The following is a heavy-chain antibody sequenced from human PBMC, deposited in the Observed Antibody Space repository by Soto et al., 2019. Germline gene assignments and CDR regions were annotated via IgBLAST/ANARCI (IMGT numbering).Heavy chain of an antibody. CDR1: GGSISSYY. CDR2: IYYSGST. CDR3: ARFVAAAGRGGDYFDY. V-gene: IGHV4-59*01. D-gene: IGHD6-13*01. Sequence: SETLSLTCTVSGGSISSYYWSWIRQPPGKGLEWIGYIYYSGSTNYNPSLKSRVTISVDTSKNQFSLKLSSVTAADTAVYYCARFVAAAGRGGDYFDYWGQGTLVTLSS. J-gene: IGHJ4*02.